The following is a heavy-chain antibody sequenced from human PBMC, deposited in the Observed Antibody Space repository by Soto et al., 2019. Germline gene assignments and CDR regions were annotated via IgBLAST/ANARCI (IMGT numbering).Heavy chain of an antibody. V-gene: IGHV3-66*01. Sequence: EVQLVESGGGLVKPGGSLRLSCAASGVTVSSNYMSWVRQAPGKGLEWVSVIYSGGSTNYADSVKGRFTISRDNSKNTRYLQINSLGSEDTAVYYCPRGEGNIWFGYLLSKPRDYWGQGTLVTVSS. D-gene: IGHD3-10*01. CDR2: IYSGGST. CDR1: GVTVSSNY. CDR3: PRGEGNIWFGYLLSKPRDY. J-gene: IGHJ4*02.